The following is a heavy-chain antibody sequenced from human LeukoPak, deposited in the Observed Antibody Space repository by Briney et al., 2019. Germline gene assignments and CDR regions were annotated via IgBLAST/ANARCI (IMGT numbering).Heavy chain of an antibody. J-gene: IGHJ4*02. Sequence: SETLSLTCAVYGGSFSGYYWSWIRQPPGKGLEWIGEINHSGSTNYNPSLKSRVTISVDTSKNQFSLKLSSVTAADTAVYYCARGGPYNWNYFDYWGQGTLVIVSS. V-gene: IGHV4-34*01. CDR2: INHSGST. D-gene: IGHD1-20*01. CDR3: ARGGPYNWNYFDY. CDR1: GGSFSGYY.